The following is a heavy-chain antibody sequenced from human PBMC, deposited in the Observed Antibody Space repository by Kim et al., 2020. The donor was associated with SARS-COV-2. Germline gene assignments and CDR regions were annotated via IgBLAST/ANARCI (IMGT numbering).Heavy chain of an antibody. J-gene: IGHJ5*02. CDR2: VSYSGNT. Sequence: SETLSLTCTVSGGSISTYFWSWIRQTPGKGLEWIGFVSYSGNTNYNPSLNSRVTISLDTANNQFSLKMTSVTAADTAVYYCERHEWSRGWYDPGGQGTLVTVSS. D-gene: IGHD2-8*01. CDR1: GGSISTYF. CDR3: ERHEWSRGWYDP. V-gene: IGHV4-59*08.